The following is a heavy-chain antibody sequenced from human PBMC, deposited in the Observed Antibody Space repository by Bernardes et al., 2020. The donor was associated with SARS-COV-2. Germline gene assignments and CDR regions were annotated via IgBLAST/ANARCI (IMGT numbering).Heavy chain of an antibody. Sequence: GGSLRLSCVASGFAFSDFGMAWVRQAPGKGMEWVSTLNTDGENTDYADSEKGRFTISRDNSKNMLYLQMNSLRADDTAVYYCANDAGVDVFFDYWGQGTLVTVSS. CDR3: ANDAGVDVFFDY. CDR2: LNTDGENT. CDR1: GFAFSDFG. J-gene: IGHJ4*02. V-gene: IGHV3-23*01. D-gene: IGHD7-27*01.